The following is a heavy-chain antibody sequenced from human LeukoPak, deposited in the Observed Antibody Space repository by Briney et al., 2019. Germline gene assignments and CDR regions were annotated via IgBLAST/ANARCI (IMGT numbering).Heavy chain of an antibody. Sequence: GRSLRLSCAASGFTFSSYAMHWVRQAPGKGLEWVAVISYDGSNKYYADSVKGRFTISRDNSKNTLYLQMNSLRAEDTAVYYCVTSQGGYCSSTSCYQTAFSDYWGQGTLVTVSS. J-gene: IGHJ4*02. CDR2: ISYDGSNK. V-gene: IGHV3-30-3*01. CDR3: VTSQGGYCSSTSCYQTAFSDY. CDR1: GFTFSSYA. D-gene: IGHD2-2*01.